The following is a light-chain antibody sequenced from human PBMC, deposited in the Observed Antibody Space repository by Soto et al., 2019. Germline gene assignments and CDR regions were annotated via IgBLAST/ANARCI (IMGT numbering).Light chain of an antibody. CDR1: QSVSSY. Sequence: ELVLTQSPATLSLSPGERATLSCTASQSVSSYLAWYQQQPGQAPRLLIYDASNRATGIPARFSGSGSGTDFTLTISSLEPEDVAVYYCQQRSNWPLTFGGGTKVEIK. CDR3: QQRSNWPLT. CDR2: DAS. V-gene: IGKV3-11*01. J-gene: IGKJ4*01.